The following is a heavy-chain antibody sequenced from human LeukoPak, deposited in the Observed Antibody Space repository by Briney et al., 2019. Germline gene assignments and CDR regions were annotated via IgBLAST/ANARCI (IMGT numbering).Heavy chain of an antibody. J-gene: IGHJ6*03. V-gene: IGHV3-66*01. CDR1: GFTFTNAW. Sequence: GGSLRLSCAASGFTFTNAWMSWVRQAPGKGLEWVSVIYSGGSTYYADSVKGRFTISRDNAKNSLYLQMNSLRAEDTAVYYCARGSHSNKPSYYYMDVWGKGTTVTVSS. CDR2: IYSGGST. CDR3: ARGSHSNKPSYYYMDV. D-gene: IGHD1-14*01.